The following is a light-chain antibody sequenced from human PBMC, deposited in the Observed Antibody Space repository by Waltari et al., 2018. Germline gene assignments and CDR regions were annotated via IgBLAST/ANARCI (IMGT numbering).Light chain of an antibody. J-gene: IGLJ3*02. Sequence: QLVLTQSPSASASLGASVKLTCTLSSGHTTNIIAWLQQKPEKGPRYLMKVNSDGSHNKGVEIPDRFSGSSSGAERYLTISSLQSEDEADYYYQTGGHGTWVFGGGTRLTVL. CDR1: SGHTTNI. CDR2: VNSDGSH. V-gene: IGLV4-69*01. CDR3: QTGGHGTWV.